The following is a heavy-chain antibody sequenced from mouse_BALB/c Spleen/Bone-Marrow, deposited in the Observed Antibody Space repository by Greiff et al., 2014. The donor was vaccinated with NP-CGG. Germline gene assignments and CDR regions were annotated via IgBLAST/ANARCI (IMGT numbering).Heavy chain of an antibody. Sequence: EVKLMESGAELVKPGASVKLSCTAFGFNIKDTYMHWVKQRPEQGLEWIGRIDPANGNTKYDPKFQGKATITADTSSNTAYLQLSSLTSEDTAVYYCARNGYYVYYYAMDYWGQGTSVTVSS. D-gene: IGHD2-3*01. CDR1: GFNIKDTY. V-gene: IGHV14-3*02. J-gene: IGHJ4*01. CDR2: IDPANGNT. CDR3: ARNGYYVYYYAMDY.